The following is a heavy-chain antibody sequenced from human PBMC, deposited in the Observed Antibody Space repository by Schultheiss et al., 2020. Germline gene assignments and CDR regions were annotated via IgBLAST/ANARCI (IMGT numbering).Heavy chain of an antibody. J-gene: IGHJ4*02. CDR3: AREVDSSGFYYFDY. CDR1: GGSSSSYY. V-gene: IGHV4-59*12. D-gene: IGHD3-22*01. Sequence: SATLSLTCTVSGGSSSSYYWSWIRQPPGKGLEWIGYIYYSGSTYYNPSLKSRVTISVDTSKNQFSLKLSSVTAADTAVYYCAREVDSSGFYYFDYWGQGTLVTVSS. CDR2: IYYSGST.